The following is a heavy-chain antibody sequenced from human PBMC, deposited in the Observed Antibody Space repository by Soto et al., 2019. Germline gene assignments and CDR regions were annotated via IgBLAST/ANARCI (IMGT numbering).Heavy chain of an antibody. J-gene: IGHJ6*02. Sequence: SETLSLTCAVYGGSFSGYYWSWIRQPPGKGLEWIGEINHSGSTNYNPSLKSRVTISVDTSKNQFSLKLSSVTAADTAVYYCARGSGWYGMDVWGQGTTVTVS. V-gene: IGHV4-34*01. CDR2: INHSGST. CDR1: GGSFSGYY. CDR3: ARGSGWYGMDV. D-gene: IGHD6-19*01.